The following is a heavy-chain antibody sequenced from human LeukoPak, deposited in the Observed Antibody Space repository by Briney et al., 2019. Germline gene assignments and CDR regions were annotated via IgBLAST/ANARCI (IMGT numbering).Heavy chain of an antibody. J-gene: IGHJ4*02. Sequence: NPSETLSLTCTVSGASISSSAYYWVWIRQPRGKGLEWIGSIGGSNYYRGSTYYNPSLKSRVTISVDTSKNQFSLKLSSVTAADTAVYYCVYYYGSGSVEYWGQGTLVTVSS. CDR2: IGGSNYYRGST. CDR3: VYYYGSGSVEY. V-gene: IGHV4-39*01. D-gene: IGHD3-10*01. CDR1: GASISSSAYY.